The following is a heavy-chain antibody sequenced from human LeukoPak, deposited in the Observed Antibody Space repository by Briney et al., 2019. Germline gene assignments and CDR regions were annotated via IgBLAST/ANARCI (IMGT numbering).Heavy chain of an antibody. Sequence: SETLSLTCTVSGGSINTPNYYWGWIRQTPGKGLEWIGNIFYSGGTYYSPSLTSRVTISLDTSRNQFSLKLNSVTAADTAVYYCASAKGYGYVWGSYRKKAPERNWFDPWGQGTLVTVSS. CDR3: ASAKGYGYVWGSYRKKAPERNWFDP. CDR1: GGSINTPNYY. D-gene: IGHD3-16*02. CDR2: IFYSGGT. V-gene: IGHV4-39*07. J-gene: IGHJ5*02.